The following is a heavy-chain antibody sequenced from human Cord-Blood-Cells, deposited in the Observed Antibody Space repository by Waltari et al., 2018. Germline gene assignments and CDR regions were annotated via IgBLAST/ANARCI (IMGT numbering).Heavy chain of an antibody. D-gene: IGHD7-27*01. CDR3: AGRTGDRDY. V-gene: IGHV4-34*01. CDR2: INHSGST. J-gene: IGHJ4*02. Sequence: QVQLQQWGAGLLKPSETLSLTCAVYGGSFSGYYWSWIRQPPGKGLEWIGEINHSGSTNYNPSLKRLVTISVDTSKNQFSLKLSSVTAADTAVYYCAGRTGDRDYWGQGTLVTVSS. CDR1: GGSFSGYY.